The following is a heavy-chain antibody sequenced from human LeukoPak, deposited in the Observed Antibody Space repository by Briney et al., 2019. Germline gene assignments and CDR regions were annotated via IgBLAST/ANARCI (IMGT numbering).Heavy chain of an antibody. Sequence: ASVKVSCKASGYTFTSYDINWVRQATGQGLEWMGWMNPNSGNTGYAQKFQGRVTMTRNTSISTAYMELSSLRSEDTAVYYCARSNVDRYYYYYMDVWGKGTTLTVSS. CDR2: MNPNSGNT. CDR3: ARSNVDRYYYYYMDV. V-gene: IGHV1-8*01. J-gene: IGHJ6*03. CDR1: GYTFTSYD. D-gene: IGHD1-1*01.